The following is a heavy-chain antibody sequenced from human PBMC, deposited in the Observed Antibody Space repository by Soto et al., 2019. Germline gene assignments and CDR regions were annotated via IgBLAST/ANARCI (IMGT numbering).Heavy chain of an antibody. CDR3: ARGSGSYYNNLDY. CDR2: INAGNGNT. CDR1: GYTFTSYA. V-gene: IGHV1-3*01. D-gene: IGHD3-10*01. J-gene: IGHJ4*02. Sequence: ASVKVCKASGYTFTSYAMHWVRQAPGQRLEWMGWINAGNGNTKYSQKFQGRVTITRDTSASTAYMELSSLRSEDTAVYYCARGSGSYYNNLDYWGQGTLVTVSS.